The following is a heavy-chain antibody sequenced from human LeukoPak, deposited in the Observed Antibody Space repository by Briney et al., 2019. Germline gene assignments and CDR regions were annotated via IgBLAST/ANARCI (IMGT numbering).Heavy chain of an antibody. Sequence: GGSLRLSCAASGLTFSNYAMHWVRQAPGKGLEWVAVISYDGSNKYYADSVKGRFTISRDNSKNTLYLQMNSLRAEDTAVYYCARGRSRWYYDAFDIWGQGTMVTVSS. J-gene: IGHJ3*02. V-gene: IGHV3-30-3*01. CDR3: ARGRSRWYYDAFDI. D-gene: IGHD6-13*01. CDR1: GLTFSNYA. CDR2: ISYDGSNK.